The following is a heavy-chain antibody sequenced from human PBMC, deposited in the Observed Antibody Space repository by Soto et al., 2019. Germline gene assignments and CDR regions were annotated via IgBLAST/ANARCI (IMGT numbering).Heavy chain of an antibody. CDR3: ARDKFTVLFDY. CDR2: INHSGST. Sequence: QVQLQQWGAGLLKPSETLSLTCAVYGGSFSGYYWTWIRQRPGRGLEWIGEINHSGSTNYNPTLKSRVTISVDTSKNQFYRKLTSVTAADTAVYYCARDKFTVLFDYWGQGTLVTVSS. V-gene: IGHV4-34*01. CDR1: GGSFSGYY. J-gene: IGHJ4*02. D-gene: IGHD4-17*01.